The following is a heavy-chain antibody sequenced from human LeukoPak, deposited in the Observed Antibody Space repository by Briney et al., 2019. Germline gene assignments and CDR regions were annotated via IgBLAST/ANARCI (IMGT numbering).Heavy chain of an antibody. CDR3: ARGRAFGVTIMDAFDI. Sequence: GGSLRLSCAVSGFSFSNYAMHWVRQAPGKGLEWVAVVSNDGSKEYYADSGKGRLTISRDNSKNTVYLQMNSLRGEDTAVYYCARGRAFGVTIMDAFDIWGQGTMVTVSS. CDR2: VSNDGSKE. D-gene: IGHD3-3*01. V-gene: IGHV3-30-3*01. CDR1: GFSFSNYA. J-gene: IGHJ3*02.